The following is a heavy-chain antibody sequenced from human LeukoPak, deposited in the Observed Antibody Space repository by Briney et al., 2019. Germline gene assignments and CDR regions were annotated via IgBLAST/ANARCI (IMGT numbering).Heavy chain of an antibody. V-gene: IGHV1-2*02. CDR3: ARSCIAARYGSWFDP. J-gene: IGHJ5*02. D-gene: IGHD6-13*01. Sequence: ASVKVSCKASGYTFTSYYMHWVRQAPGQGLEWMGWINPNSGGTNYAQKFQGRVTMTRDTSISTAYMELSRLRSDDTAVYYCARSCIAARYGSWFDPWGQGTLVTVSS. CDR1: GYTFTSYY. CDR2: INPNSGGT.